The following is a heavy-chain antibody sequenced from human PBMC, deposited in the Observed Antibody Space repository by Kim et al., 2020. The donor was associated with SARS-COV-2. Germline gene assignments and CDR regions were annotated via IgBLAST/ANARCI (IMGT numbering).Heavy chain of an antibody. CDR3: ARGEGEGDAFDI. CDR1: GGSISSSSYY. CDR2: IYYSGST. V-gene: IGHV4-39*01. Sequence: SETLSLTCTVSGGSISSSSYYWGWIRQPPGKGLEWIGSIYYSGSTYYNPSLKSRVTISVDTSKNQFSLKLSSVTAADTAVYYCARGEGEGDAFDIWGQGTMVTVSS. J-gene: IGHJ3*02. D-gene: IGHD3-10*01.